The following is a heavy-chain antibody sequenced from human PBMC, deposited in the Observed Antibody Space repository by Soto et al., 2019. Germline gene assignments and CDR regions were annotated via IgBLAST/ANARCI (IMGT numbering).Heavy chain of an antibody. J-gene: IGHJ6*01. Sequence: PEECLSSSCKGSGYSFTTYWIAWVLQMPGKGLEWMGIINPGDSDIRYSPSFQGQATISADNSISTAYLQWSSLKASDTAMYYCARHEQFYYYYYGMDVWGQGTAVTVSS. CDR3: ARHEQFYYYYYGMDV. V-gene: IGHV5-51*01. D-gene: IGHD4-4*01. CDR1: GYSFTTYW. CDR2: INPGDSDI.